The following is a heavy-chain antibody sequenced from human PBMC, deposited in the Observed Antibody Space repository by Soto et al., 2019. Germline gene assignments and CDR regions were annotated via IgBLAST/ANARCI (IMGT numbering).Heavy chain of an antibody. CDR1: GFTFGDYT. D-gene: IGHD3-9*01. CDR2: INWNSGSI. Sequence: PGGSLRLSCAASGFTFGDYTMHWVRQAPGKGLEWVSGINWNSGSIGYADSVKGRFTISRDNAKNSLYLQMNSLRAEGTALYYCAKDGNYDILTGYAPPFDYWGQGTLVTVSS. CDR3: AKDGNYDILTGYAPPFDY. V-gene: IGHV3-9*01. J-gene: IGHJ4*02.